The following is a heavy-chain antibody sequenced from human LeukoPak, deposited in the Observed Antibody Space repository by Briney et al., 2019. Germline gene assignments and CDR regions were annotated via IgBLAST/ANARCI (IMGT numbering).Heavy chain of an antibody. V-gene: IGHV3-23*01. CDR1: GFTFSSYS. CDR3: AKDPGYQVVYCFDY. J-gene: IGHJ4*02. Sequence: PGGSLRLSXAASGFTFSSYSMSWVRQAPGKGLEWVSGISGSGGSTDYADSVKGRFTISRDNSKNTPYLQMNSLRVEDTAVYYCAKDPGYQVVYCFDYWGQGTLVTVSS. CDR2: ISGSGGST. D-gene: IGHD2-2*01.